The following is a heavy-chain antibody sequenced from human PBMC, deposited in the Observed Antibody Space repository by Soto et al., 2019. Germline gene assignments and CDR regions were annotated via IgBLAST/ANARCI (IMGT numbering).Heavy chain of an antibody. D-gene: IGHD6-19*01. Sequence: QLQLQESGPGLVKPSETLSLTCTVSGGSISSSSYYWGWIRQPPGKGLEWIGSIYYSGSTYYNPSLKSRVTISVDTSKNQFSLKLSSVTAADTAVYYCATFPRLAKTIIAVAGSPFLDAFDIWGQGTMVTVSS. CDR3: ATFPRLAKTIIAVAGSPFLDAFDI. CDR1: GGSISSSSYY. V-gene: IGHV4-39*01. CDR2: IYYSGST. J-gene: IGHJ3*02.